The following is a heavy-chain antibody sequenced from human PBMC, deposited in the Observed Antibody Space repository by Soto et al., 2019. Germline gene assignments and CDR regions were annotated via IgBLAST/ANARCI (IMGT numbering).Heavy chain of an antibody. D-gene: IGHD5-18*01. CDR2: IIPIFGTA. CDR3: ARYVDTAMGPLFDY. CDR1: GGTFSSYA. J-gene: IGHJ4*02. Sequence: QVQLVQSGAEVKKPGSSVKVSCKASGGTFSSYAISWVRQAPGQGLEWMGGIIPIFGTANYAQKFQGRVTITADESMSTGYMELGSLRSEDTAVYYCARYVDTAMGPLFDYWGQGTLVTDSS. V-gene: IGHV1-69*12.